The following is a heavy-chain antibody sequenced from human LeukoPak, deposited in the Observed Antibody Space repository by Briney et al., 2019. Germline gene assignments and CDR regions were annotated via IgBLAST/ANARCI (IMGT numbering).Heavy chain of an antibody. CDR1: GASVSRES. V-gene: IGHV4-4*07. J-gene: IGHJ6*03. D-gene: IGHD2-21*02. CDR3: ARNGFRTSCGTGCYSDYMDV. CDR2: IYDTGDT. Sequence: SETLSLTCIVSGASVSRESWTWIRQPAGKGLEWIGYIYDTGDTTYNPSLQSRLTMSVDTSKNQFSLRLTSVTAADTAVYYCARNGFRTSCGTGCYSDYMDVWGKGATATVSS.